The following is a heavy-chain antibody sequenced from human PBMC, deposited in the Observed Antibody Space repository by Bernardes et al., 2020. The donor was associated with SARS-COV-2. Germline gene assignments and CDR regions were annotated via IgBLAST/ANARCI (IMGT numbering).Heavy chain of an antibody. V-gene: IGHV3-21*01. CDR3: ARESIVWSNAFDY. D-gene: IGHD3-22*01. CDR2: ISSSGSLI. Sequence: GGSLRLSCAASGFPFSAYTINWVRQGRGKGLEWVSSISSSGSLIYYADSVKGRFTISRDNAKNSLYLQMNSLRAEDTAVYYCARESIVWSNAFDYWGQGTLVTVSS. J-gene: IGHJ4*02. CDR1: GFPFSAYT.